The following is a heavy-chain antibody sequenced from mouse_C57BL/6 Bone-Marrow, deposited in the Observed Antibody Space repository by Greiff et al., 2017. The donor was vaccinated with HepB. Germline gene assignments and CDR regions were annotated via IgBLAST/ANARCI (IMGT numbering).Heavy chain of an antibody. J-gene: IGHJ3*01. D-gene: IGHD2-5*01. Sequence: QVQLQQPGAELVKPGASVKLSCKASGYTFTSYWMHWVKQRPGQGLEWIGMIHPNSGSTNYNEKFKSKATLTVDKSSSTAYMQLSSLTSEDSAVYYCARSPFDSNYPPWFAYWGQGTLVTVSA. V-gene: IGHV1-64*01. CDR3: ARSPFDSNYPPWFAY. CDR1: GYTFTSYW. CDR2: IHPNSGST.